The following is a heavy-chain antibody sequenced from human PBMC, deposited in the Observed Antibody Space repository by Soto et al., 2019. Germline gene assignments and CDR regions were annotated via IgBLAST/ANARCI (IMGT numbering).Heavy chain of an antibody. CDR3: ARVMGDGSGNFWWFDP. D-gene: IGHD3-10*01. J-gene: IGHJ5*02. CDR2: IYSFGNT. Sequence: QVQLQESGPGLVKPSQTLSLTCSVSGGSVSSGAFYWGWIRQSPGKGLECLGYIYSFGNTFYNPSLKSRVILSLDSSKNHFSLRLTSVIAADTAIYYCARVMGDGSGNFWWFDPWGQGTLVIVSS. CDR1: GGSVSSGAFY. V-gene: IGHV4-31*03.